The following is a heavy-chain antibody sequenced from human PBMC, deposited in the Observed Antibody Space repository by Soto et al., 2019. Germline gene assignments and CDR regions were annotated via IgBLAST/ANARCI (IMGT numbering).Heavy chain of an antibody. V-gene: IGHV3-30*18. CDR2: ISYDGSNK. D-gene: IGHD4-17*01. J-gene: IGHJ5*02. Sequence: PGGSLRLSCAASGFTFSSYGMHWVRQAPGKGLEWVAVISYDGSNKYYADSVKGRFTISRDNSKNTLYLQMNSLRAEDTAVYYCAKAPGGDYPNWFDPWGQGTLVTVSS. CDR1: GFTFSSYG. CDR3: AKAPGGDYPNWFDP.